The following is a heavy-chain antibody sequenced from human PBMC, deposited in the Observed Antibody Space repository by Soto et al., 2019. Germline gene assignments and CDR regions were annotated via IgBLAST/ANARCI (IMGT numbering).Heavy chain of an antibody. D-gene: IGHD3-22*01. CDR1: GGSISSGGYS. Sequence: PSETLSLTCAVSGGSISSGGYSWSWIRQPPGKGLEWIGYIYHSGSTYYNPSLKSRVTISVDRSKNQFSLKLSSVTAADTAGYYCARSSDDSSGPGDFDIWGQGTMLTVSS. CDR3: ARSSDDSSGPGDFDI. J-gene: IGHJ3*02. V-gene: IGHV4-30-2*01. CDR2: IYHSGST.